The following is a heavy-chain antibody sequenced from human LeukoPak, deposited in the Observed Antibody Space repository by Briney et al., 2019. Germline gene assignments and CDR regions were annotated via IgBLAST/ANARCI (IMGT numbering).Heavy chain of an antibody. CDR2: IGSSGSYI. D-gene: IGHD5-18*01. CDR1: GFTFSSYA. Sequence: GGSLRLSCAASGFTFSSYAMSWVRQAPGKGLEWVSSIGSSGSYIYYADSLTGRFTISRDNAKNSLYLQMNSLRAEDTAMYYCARRATTERGHSYGLDFWGQGTLVTVSS. CDR3: ARRATTERGHSYGLDF. V-gene: IGHV3-21*01. J-gene: IGHJ4*02.